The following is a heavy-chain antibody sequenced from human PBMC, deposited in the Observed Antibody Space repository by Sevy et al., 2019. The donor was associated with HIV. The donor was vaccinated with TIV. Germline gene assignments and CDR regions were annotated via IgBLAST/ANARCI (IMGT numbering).Heavy chain of an antibody. Sequence: GGSLRLSCAASGFTFSSYAVHWVRQAPGEGLDWVAVISYDGSNKYYADSVKGRFTISRDNSKNTLYLQMNSLRPEDTAVHFCARSRGYCTNGVCYGSHWFFDLWGRGTLVTVSS. D-gene: IGHD2-8*01. CDR1: GFTFSSYA. V-gene: IGHV3-30-3*01. J-gene: IGHJ2*01. CDR3: ARSRGYCTNGVCYGSHWFFDL. CDR2: ISYDGSNK.